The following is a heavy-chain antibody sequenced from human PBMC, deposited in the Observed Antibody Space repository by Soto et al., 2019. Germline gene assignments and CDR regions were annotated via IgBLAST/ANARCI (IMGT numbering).Heavy chain of an antibody. CDR2: VSENGTVT. D-gene: IGHD3-10*01. J-gene: IGHJ4*02. V-gene: IGHV3-33*04. CDR1: GFTFSNYS. Sequence: GGSLSLSCASSGFTFSNYSMHWVRPVPGKGLEWVASVSENGTVTYYADSVKGRFTISRDNSKNTLYLQLNNLRAEDTAVYYCVPGSSGTRGEDSWGPGALVNVSS. CDR3: VPGSSGTRGEDS.